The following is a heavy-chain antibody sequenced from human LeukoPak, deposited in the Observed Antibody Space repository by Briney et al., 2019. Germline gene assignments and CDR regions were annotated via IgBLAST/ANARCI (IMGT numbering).Heavy chain of an antibody. Sequence: ASVKVSCKASGYTFTSYDINWVRQATGQGLEWMGWMNPNSGNTGYAQKFQGRVTMTRNTSISTAYMELSSLRSEDTAVYYCARGPTPILLWFGELLDYWGQGTLVTVSS. CDR1: GYTFTSYD. V-gene: IGHV1-8*01. J-gene: IGHJ4*02. CDR3: ARGPTPILLWFGELLDY. CDR2: MNPNSGNT. D-gene: IGHD3-10*01.